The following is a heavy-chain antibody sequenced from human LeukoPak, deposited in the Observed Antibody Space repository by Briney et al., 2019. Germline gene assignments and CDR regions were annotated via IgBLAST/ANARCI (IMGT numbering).Heavy chain of an antibody. J-gene: IGHJ4*02. Sequence: ASVKVSCKASGCTFTDYDIHWVRQAPGQGLERMGWINPNSGGTNYAQKFQGRVTMTRDTSISTAYMELSRLRSDDTAVFYCAREEVIAAAGPTLDYWGQGGLVTVSS. CDR2: INPNSGGT. CDR1: GCTFTDYD. D-gene: IGHD6-13*01. V-gene: IGHV1-2*02. CDR3: AREEVIAAAGPTLDY.